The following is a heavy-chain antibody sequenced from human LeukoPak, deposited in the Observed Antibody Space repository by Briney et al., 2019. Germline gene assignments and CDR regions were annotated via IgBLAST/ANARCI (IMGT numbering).Heavy chain of an antibody. CDR3: AKRGVVIRGLLVIGYHQEAYHYDF. J-gene: IGHJ4*02. D-gene: IGHD3-10*01. CDR2: IFGSGGSA. Sequence: GGSLRLSCAASGFTFGSYAMYWVRQAPGKGLEWVSGIFGSGGSAHYADSVKGRFTISRDTSLNTLYLQMNNLRAEDTAVYFCAKRGVVIRGLLVIGYHQEAYHYDFWGQGVLVTVSS. CDR1: GFTFGSYA. V-gene: IGHV3-23*01.